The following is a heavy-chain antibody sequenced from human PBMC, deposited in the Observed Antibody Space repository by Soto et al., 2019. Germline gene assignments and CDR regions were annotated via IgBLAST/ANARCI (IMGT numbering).Heavy chain of an antibody. CDR2: ISAYNGNT. D-gene: IGHD6-19*01. J-gene: IGHJ4*02. Sequence: ASVKVSCKASGYTFTSYGISWVRQAPGQGLEWMGWISAYNGNTNYAQKLQGRVTMTKDTSTSTAYMELRSLRSDDTAVYYCARVLIAVAGTSYYFDYWGQGTMVTVSS. V-gene: IGHV1-18*04. CDR1: GYTFTSYG. CDR3: ARVLIAVAGTSYYFDY.